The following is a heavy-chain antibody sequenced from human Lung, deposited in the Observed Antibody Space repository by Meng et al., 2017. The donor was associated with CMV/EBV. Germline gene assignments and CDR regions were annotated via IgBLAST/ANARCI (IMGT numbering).Heavy chain of an antibody. V-gene: IGHV1-8*03. D-gene: IGHD1-20*01. J-gene: IGHJ5*02. CDR2: INPNSGNT. Sequence: YTFTNYDINWVRQATGQGLEWMGWINPNSGNTGYAQKFQGRVTITRDTSIGTAYMELSSLRSEDTAVYYCARMSYDWDDQESNWFDPWGQGTLVTVSS. CDR1: YTFTNYD. CDR3: ARMSYDWDDQESNWFDP.